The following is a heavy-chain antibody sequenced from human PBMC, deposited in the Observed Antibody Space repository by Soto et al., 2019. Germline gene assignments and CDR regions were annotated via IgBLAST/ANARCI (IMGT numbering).Heavy chain of an antibody. CDR3: AKDLKRGVVPSAKDV. CDR1: RFSINGYG. CDR2: ISYDVSNK. Sequence: GGSLRLSCAASRFSINGYGMNWVRQAPGKGLEWVAVISYDVSNKYYSDSANGRFIISGDNSKNTLSLQMNSLRPEDSAVYYCAKDLKRGVVPSAKDVWGQGTRVTVSS. V-gene: IGHV3-30*18. D-gene: IGHD2-2*01. J-gene: IGHJ6*02.